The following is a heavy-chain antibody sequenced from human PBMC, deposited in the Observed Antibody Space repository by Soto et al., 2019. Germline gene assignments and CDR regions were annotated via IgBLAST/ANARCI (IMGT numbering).Heavy chain of an antibody. Sequence: SSETLSLTCTVSGGSISSYYWSWIRQPAGKGLEWIGRIYTSGSTNYNPSLKSRVTMSVDTSKNQFSLKLSSVTAADTAVYYCATTQASGPYYYYYYGMDVWGQGTTVTVSS. CDR1: GGSISSYY. CDR3: ATTQASGPYYYYYYGMDV. CDR2: IYTSGST. D-gene: IGHD1-26*01. V-gene: IGHV4-4*07. J-gene: IGHJ6*02.